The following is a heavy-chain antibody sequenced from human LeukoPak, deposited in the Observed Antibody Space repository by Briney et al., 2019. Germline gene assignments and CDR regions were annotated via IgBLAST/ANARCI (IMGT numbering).Heavy chain of an antibody. Sequence: PGGSLRLSCAASGFTLSNYAMSWVRQAPGKGLEWVSAISASGSTFYANSVKGRFTISRDTSKNTLSLQMSTLGADDTAIYYCVEEAMDSIWGQGTMVTVSS. V-gene: IGHV3-23*01. D-gene: IGHD3/OR15-3a*01. CDR3: VEEAMDSI. J-gene: IGHJ3*01. CDR2: ISASGST. CDR1: GFTLSNYA.